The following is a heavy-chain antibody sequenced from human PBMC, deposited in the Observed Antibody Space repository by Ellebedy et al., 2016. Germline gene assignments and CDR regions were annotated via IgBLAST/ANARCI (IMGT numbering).Heavy chain of an antibody. Sequence: SETLSLTXTVSGDSINNYFWIWIRKPAGKGLEWIGRMFTSGSTNYNPSLKSRVTMSVDTSKNQFSLKLSSVTAADTAVYYCARDSRSLPYWGQGTLVTVSS. D-gene: IGHD6-13*01. J-gene: IGHJ4*02. CDR2: MFTSGST. CDR3: ARDSRSLPY. CDR1: GDSINNYF. V-gene: IGHV4-4*07.